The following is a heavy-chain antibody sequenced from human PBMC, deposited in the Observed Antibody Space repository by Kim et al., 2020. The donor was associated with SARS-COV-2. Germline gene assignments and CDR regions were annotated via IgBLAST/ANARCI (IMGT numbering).Heavy chain of an antibody. D-gene: IGHD2-21*01. CDR1: GFTFSSYG. Sequence: GSLRLSCAASGFTFSSYGMHWVRQAPGKGLEWVAVISYDGSNKYYADSVKGRFTISRDNSKNTLYLQMNSLRAEDTAVYYCAKDLSGGEHFDYWGQGTL. CDR2: ISYDGSNK. J-gene: IGHJ4*02. CDR3: AKDLSGGEHFDY. V-gene: IGHV3-30*18.